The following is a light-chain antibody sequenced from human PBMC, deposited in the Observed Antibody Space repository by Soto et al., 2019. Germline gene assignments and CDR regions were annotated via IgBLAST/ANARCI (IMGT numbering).Light chain of an antibody. J-gene: IGKJ4*01. Sequence: EIVLTQSPATLSLSPGERATLSCGASQSVSSSYLAWYQQKPGLAPRLLIYDASSRATGIQDRFSGSGSGTDFTLTISRLEPEDFAVYYCQQYGSLPRLTFGGGTKVEIK. CDR1: QSVSSSY. CDR2: DAS. V-gene: IGKV3D-20*01. CDR3: QQYGSLPRLT.